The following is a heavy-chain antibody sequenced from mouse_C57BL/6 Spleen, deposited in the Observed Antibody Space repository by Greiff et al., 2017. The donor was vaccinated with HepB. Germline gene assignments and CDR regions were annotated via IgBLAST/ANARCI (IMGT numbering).Heavy chain of an antibody. D-gene: IGHD2-4*01. V-gene: IGHV1-59*01. Sequence: QVQLQQSGAELVRPGTSVKVSCKASGYTFTSYWMHWVKQRPGQGLEWIGVIDPSDSYTNYNQKFKGKATLTVDTSSSTAYMQLSSLTSEDSAVYYCARLCYEAYWGQGTLVTVSA. CDR3: ARLCYEAY. CDR2: IDPSDSYT. J-gene: IGHJ3*01. CDR1: GYTFTSYW.